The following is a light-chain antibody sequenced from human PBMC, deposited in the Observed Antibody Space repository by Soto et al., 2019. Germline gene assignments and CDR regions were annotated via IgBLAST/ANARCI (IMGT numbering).Light chain of an antibody. CDR2: AAS. J-gene: IGKJ1*01. Sequence: DIQMTQSPSSLSASVGDRVTITCRASQGIIDYVAWFQQKPGKAPNLPIYAASTLQSGVPSRFRGSGSGTDFTLTIISLQPEDVGTYYCQKYNTAPQTFGQGTKVEIK. CDR1: QGIIDY. V-gene: IGKV1-27*01. CDR3: QKYNTAPQT.